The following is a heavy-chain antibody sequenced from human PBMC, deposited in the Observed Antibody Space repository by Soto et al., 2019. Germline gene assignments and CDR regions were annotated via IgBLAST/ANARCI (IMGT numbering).Heavy chain of an antibody. CDR3: ARERYYGMDV. V-gene: IGHV4-59*01. CDR1: GGSISSYY. CDR2: IYCSGST. Sequence: LSLTCTVSGGSISSYYWSWIRQPPGKGLEWIGYIYCSGSTNYNPSLKSRVTISVDTSKNQFSLKLSSVTAADTAVYYCARERYYGMDVWGQGTAVTVSS. J-gene: IGHJ6*02.